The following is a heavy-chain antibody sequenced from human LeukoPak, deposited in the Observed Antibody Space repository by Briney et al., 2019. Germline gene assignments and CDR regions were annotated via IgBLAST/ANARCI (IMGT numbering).Heavy chain of an antibody. J-gene: IGHJ6*02. V-gene: IGHV4-31*03. Sequence: SETLSLTCTVSGGSISSGGYYWSWIRQHPGKGLEWIGYIYYSGSTYYNPSLKSRVTISVDTSKNQFSLKLSSVTAADTAVYYCARDGIVVVPAAMVRDYYYYGMDVWGQGTTVTVSS. CDR1: GGSISSGGYY. CDR3: ARDGIVVVPAAMVRDYYYYGMDV. CDR2: IYYSGST. D-gene: IGHD2-2*01.